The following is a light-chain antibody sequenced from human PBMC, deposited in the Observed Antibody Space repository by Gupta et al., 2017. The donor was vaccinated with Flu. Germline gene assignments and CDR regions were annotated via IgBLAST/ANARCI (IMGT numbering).Light chain of an antibody. J-gene: IGLJ1*01. CDR3: AAWDDSLNANYV. CDR1: SSNIGSNT. V-gene: IGLV1-44*01. CDR2: SNN. Sequence: QSVLTQPPSASGTPGQSVTISCSGSSSNIGSNTVNWYHQHPGTDPKLLIYSNNQRPSGVPDRFSGSTSGTSASLAISGLQSEDEADYYCAAWDDSLNANYVFGTGTKVTVL.